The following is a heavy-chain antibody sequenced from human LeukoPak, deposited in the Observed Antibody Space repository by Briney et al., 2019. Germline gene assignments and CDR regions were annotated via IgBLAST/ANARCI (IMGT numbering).Heavy chain of an antibody. Sequence: SVKVSCKASGGSFSSYTISWVRQAPGQGLEWMGGIIPMFGTADPAQRFQGRVTMTTDTSTTTVYMELRSLRSDDTAVYYCASDHLSIAATGMRYWGQGTLVTVSS. CDR1: GGSFSSYT. J-gene: IGHJ4*02. D-gene: IGHD6-13*01. CDR3: ASDHLSIAATGMRY. CDR2: IIPMFGTA. V-gene: IGHV1-69*05.